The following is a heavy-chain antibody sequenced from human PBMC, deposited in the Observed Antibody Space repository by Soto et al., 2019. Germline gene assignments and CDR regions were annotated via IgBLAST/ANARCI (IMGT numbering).Heavy chain of an antibody. Sequence: QVQLVESGGGVVQPGRSLRLSCAASGFTFSNYGMHWVRQAPGKGLEWVAVIWYDGSNKYYADSVKGRFTISRDNSKNTLYLQMNSLRAEDTAVYYSAREYCSGGSCYYCGMDVWGQGTTVTVSS. CDR1: GFTFSNYG. J-gene: IGHJ6*02. D-gene: IGHD2-15*01. CDR3: AREYCSGGSCYYCGMDV. V-gene: IGHV3-33*01. CDR2: IWYDGSNK.